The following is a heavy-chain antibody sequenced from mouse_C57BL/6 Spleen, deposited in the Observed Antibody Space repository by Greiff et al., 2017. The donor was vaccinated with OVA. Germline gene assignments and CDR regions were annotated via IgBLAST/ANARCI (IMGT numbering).Heavy chain of an antibody. V-gene: IGHV1-82*01. D-gene: IGHD3-2*02. CDR1: GYAFSSSW. J-gene: IGHJ2*01. CDR3: ARRISGYRSYLDY. Sequence: VKVVESGPELVKPGASVKISCKASGYAFSSSWMNWVKQRPGKGLEWIGRIYPGDGDTTYNGKFKGKATLTADKSSSTAYMQLSSLTSEDSAVYFCARRISGYRSYLDYWGQGTTLTVAS. CDR2: IYPGDGDT.